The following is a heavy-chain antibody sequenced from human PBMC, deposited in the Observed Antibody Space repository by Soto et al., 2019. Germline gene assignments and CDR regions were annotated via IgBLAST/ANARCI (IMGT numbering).Heavy chain of an antibody. D-gene: IGHD2-15*01. CDR1: GFTFSSYG. Sequence: GGSLRLSCAASGFTFSSYGMNWVRQAPGKGLEWVAIVSSDGSSIHYADSVKGRFTISRDNSKNTLYLQMNSLRAEETAVYYCAKDLDCSGGSCRELCFDYWGQGTLVTVSS. V-gene: IGHV3-30*18. CDR3: AKDLDCSGGSCRELCFDY. J-gene: IGHJ4*02. CDR2: VSSDGSSI.